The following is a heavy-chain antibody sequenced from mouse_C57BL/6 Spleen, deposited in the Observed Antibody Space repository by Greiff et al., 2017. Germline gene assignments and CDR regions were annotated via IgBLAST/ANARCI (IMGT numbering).Heavy chain of an antibody. D-gene: IGHD2-5*01. CDR1: GYTFTTYP. CDR2: FHPYNDDT. V-gene: IGHV1-47*01. CDR3: ARGLYSNSYAMDY. Sequence: VQLQQSGAELVKPGASVKMSCKASGYTFTTYPIEWMKQNHGKSLEWIGNFHPYNDDTKYNQKFKGKATLTVDTSSSTAYMQLSSLTSEDSAVYYCARGLYSNSYAMDYWGQGTSVTVSS. J-gene: IGHJ4*01.